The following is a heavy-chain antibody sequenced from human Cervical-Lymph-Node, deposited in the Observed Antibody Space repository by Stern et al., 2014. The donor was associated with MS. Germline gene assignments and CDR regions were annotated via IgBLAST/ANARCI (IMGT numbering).Heavy chain of an antibody. D-gene: IGHD2-15*01. CDR3: ARGRGSSYRYYFDY. V-gene: IGHV3-21*01. CDR1: GFTFSTYS. Sequence: EVQLVQSGGGLVKPGGSLRLSCAASGFTFSTYSMNWVRQAPGKGLEWVASISSSGSYIYYADSLKGRFTISRDHAKNSLYLQMNILRAEDTAVYYCARGRGSSYRYYFDYWGQGTLVTVSS. J-gene: IGHJ4*02. CDR2: ISSSGSYI.